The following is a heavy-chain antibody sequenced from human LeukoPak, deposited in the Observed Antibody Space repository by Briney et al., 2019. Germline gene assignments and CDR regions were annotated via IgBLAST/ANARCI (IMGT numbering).Heavy chain of an antibody. Sequence: SETLSLTCTVSGYSISSGYYWGWIRQPPGKGLEGIGSIYYSGSTYYNPSLKSRVTISVDTSKNQFSLKLSSVTAADTAVYYCATSLVPAATGFSYVYWGQGTLVTVSS. V-gene: IGHV4-38-2*02. J-gene: IGHJ4*02. CDR1: GYSISSGYY. D-gene: IGHD2-2*01. CDR3: ATSLVPAATGFSYVY. CDR2: IYYSGST.